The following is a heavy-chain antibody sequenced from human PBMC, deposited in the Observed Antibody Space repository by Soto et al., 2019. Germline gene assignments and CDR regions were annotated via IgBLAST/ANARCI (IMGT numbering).Heavy chain of an antibody. V-gene: IGHV3-23*04. CDR2: VSATAGTT. D-gene: IGHD3-16*01. J-gene: IGHJ4*02. CDR1: GFTFSNYA. Sequence: DVQLVDSGGGLVQPGGSLRLSCAASGFTFSNYAMSWVRQAPGKGLEWVSLVSATAGTTYYTDSVKGRFTTSRDNSRNTAYLQMISLRADDTAVYYCAKDRLAGGFDYWGQGTLVTVSS. CDR3: AKDRLAGGFDY.